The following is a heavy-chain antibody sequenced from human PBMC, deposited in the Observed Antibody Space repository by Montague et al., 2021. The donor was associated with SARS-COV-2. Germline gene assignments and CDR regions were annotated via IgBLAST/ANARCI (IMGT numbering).Heavy chain of an antibody. CDR3: ARQRRGGLVSTPRFFDY. J-gene: IGHJ4*02. Sequence: SETLSLTCTVSGGSISSSSYYWGWIRQPPGKGLEWIGSIYYSGSTYYNPSLKSRVTISVATSKNQFSLKLSSVTAADTAAYYCARQRRGGLVSTPRFFDYWGQGTLVTVSS. D-gene: IGHD6-19*01. V-gene: IGHV4-39*01. CDR2: IYYSGST. CDR1: GGSISSSSYY.